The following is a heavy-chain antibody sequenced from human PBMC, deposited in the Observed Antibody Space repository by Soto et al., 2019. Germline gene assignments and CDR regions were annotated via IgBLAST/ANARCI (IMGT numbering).Heavy chain of an antibody. CDR1: GFSLSARPVA. CDR2: IYWDDDK. V-gene: IGHV2-5*02. D-gene: IGHD1-1*01. J-gene: IGHJ4*02. CDR3: VHRAGIDGNWNGCYFDY. Sequence: QITLRESGPPRVKPTQTLTLTCTFSGFSLSARPVAVGWIRQPPGKALERLALIYWDDDKRYSPSLMSRLTITQDPSTKPGVLTITNIDPLDTAIYYCVHRAGIDGNWNGCYFDYWGQGALVTVSS.